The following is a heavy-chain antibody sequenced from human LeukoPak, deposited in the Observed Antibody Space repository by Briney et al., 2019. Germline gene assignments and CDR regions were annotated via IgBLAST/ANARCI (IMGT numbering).Heavy chain of an antibody. Sequence: GGSPRPSRLGSGFTLCDYLVSWGPQAPRKGAEWVANVKEDASETFYVDSVKGRFTISRDNAKNSLYLQMRSLRGEDTAVYYCVRDGRSFDYWGQGTLVTVSS. CDR3: VRDGRSFDY. J-gene: IGHJ4*02. V-gene: IGHV3-7*01. CDR2: VKEDASET. CDR1: GFTLCDYL.